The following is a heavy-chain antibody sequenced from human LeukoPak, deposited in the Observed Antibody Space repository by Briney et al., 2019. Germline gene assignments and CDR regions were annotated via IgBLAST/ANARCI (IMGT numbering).Heavy chain of an antibody. CDR2: IWYDGSNK. CDR1: GFTFSSYG. J-gene: IGHJ3*02. D-gene: IGHD2-8*02. Sequence: PGGSLRLSCAASGFTFSSYGMHWVRQAPGKGLEWVAVIWYDGSNKYYADSVKGRFTISRDNSKNTLYLQMNSLRAEDTAVYFCARYPPGRGGLDIWGQGTMVTVSS. V-gene: IGHV3-33*01. CDR3: ARYPPGRGGLDI.